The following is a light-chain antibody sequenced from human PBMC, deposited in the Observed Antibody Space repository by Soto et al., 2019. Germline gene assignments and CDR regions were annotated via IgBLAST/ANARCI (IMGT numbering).Light chain of an antibody. V-gene: IGLV1-44*01. CDR2: GDD. J-gene: IGLJ3*02. CDR1: SSNIGSHT. CDR3: QSFDVSLRAWV. Sequence: QSVLTQPPSTSGTPGQRVAISCSGTSSNIGSHTVNWYQQLPGTAPKLLIYGDDQRPSGIPDRFSGSKSGTSASLAISGLQGEDEADYFCQSFDVSLRAWVFGGGTKLTVL.